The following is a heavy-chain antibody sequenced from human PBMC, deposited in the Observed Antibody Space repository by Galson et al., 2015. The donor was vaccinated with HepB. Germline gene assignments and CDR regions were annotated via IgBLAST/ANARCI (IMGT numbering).Heavy chain of an antibody. V-gene: IGHV3-23*01. CDR1: GFTFSTYA. Sequence: SLRLSCAGSGFTFSTYAMSWVRQAPGEGLHWVSSITGSGGATYYADSVKGRFTISRDNSKNTLYLQINGLRAEDTAIYYCAKTKWGIYSGPFDYWGQGTPVTVSS. J-gene: IGHJ4*02. CDR3: AKTKWGIYSGPFDY. CDR2: ITGSGGAT. D-gene: IGHD7-27*01.